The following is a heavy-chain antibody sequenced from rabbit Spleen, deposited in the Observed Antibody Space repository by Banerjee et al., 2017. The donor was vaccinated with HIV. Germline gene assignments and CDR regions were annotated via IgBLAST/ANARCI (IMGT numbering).Heavy chain of an antibody. CDR1: GFSFSGRDY. J-gene: IGHJ6*01. V-gene: IGHV1S40*01. Sequence: QSLEESGGDLVKPGASLTLTCTASGFSFSGRDYMCWVRQAPGKGLEWISCIAVSSSAFTYSATWAKGRFTISKTSSTTVTLQMTSLTVADTATYFCARDTGSSFSSYGMDLWGQGTLVTVS. D-gene: IGHD8-1*01. CDR3: ARDTGSSFSSYGMDL. CDR2: IAVSSSAFT.